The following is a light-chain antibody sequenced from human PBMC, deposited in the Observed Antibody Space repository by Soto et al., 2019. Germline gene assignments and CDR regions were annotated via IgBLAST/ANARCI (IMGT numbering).Light chain of an antibody. V-gene: IGKV3-20*01. Sequence: VLTQNPGTLAVYGGDVATLGCRASQSVSNNYLAWYQQKPGQAPRLLIYGASNRATGIPDRFSGSGSGTDFTRTISRLEPEDFAVYYGQQYGSSGTFGQGTKVDIK. CDR1: QSVSNNY. CDR3: QQYGSSGT. CDR2: GAS. J-gene: IGKJ1*01.